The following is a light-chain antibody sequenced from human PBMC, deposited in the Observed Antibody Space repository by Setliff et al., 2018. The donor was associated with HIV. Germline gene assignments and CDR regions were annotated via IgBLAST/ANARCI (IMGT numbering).Light chain of an antibody. V-gene: IGLV2-14*01. CDR2: EVS. J-gene: IGLJ1*01. CDR3: SSYTSSSPYV. Sequence: VLTQPASVSGSPGQSITISCTGTSSDVGGYNYVSWYQQHPGKAPKLMIYEVSNRPSGVSNRFSGSKSGNTASLTISGLQAEDEADYYCSSYTSSSPYVFGTGTKVTVL. CDR1: SSDVGGYNY.